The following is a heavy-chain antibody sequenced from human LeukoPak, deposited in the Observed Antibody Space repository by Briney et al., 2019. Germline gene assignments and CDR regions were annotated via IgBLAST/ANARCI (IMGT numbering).Heavy chain of an antibody. CDR2: INPNSGGT. V-gene: IGHV1-2*02. CDR3: AREYCSSTSCYTTPNWFDP. CDR1: GYIFTVYY. Sequence: ASVKVSCKAPGYIFTVYYMHWVRQAPGQGLEWMGWINPNSGGTNYAQKFQGRVTMTRDTSISTAYMELSRLRSDDTAVYYCAREYCSSTSCYTTPNWFDPWGQGTLVTVSS. D-gene: IGHD2-2*02. J-gene: IGHJ5*02.